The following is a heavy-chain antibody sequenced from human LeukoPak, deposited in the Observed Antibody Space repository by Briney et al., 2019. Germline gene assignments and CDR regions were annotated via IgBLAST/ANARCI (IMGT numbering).Heavy chain of an antibody. Sequence: PGGSLRLSCAASGFTFDDYAMHWVRQAPGKGLEWVSGTSWNSGSIGYADSVKGRFTISRDNAKNSLYLQMNSLRAEDTALYYCAKDKGIVAGYFDYWGQGTLVTVSS. CDR3: AKDKGIVAGYFDY. V-gene: IGHV3-9*01. CDR2: TSWNSGSI. J-gene: IGHJ4*02. CDR1: GFTFDDYA. D-gene: IGHD1-26*01.